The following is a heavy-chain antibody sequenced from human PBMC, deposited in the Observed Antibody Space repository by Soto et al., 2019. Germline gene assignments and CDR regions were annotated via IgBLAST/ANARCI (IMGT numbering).Heavy chain of an antibody. CDR1: GYTFTGHY. D-gene: IGHD3-16*01. Sequence: QVQLVQSGAEVRKPGASVRVSCKASGYTFTGHYIHWVRQAPGQGLEWMGWINPNSGATNYAQKLLDWVSMSRDTSISAAYMELTSQRSDATAVYYCAREARHVVDAGFLAAYFSYFDQWGQGTLVTVSS. V-gene: IGHV1-2*04. CDR3: AREARHVVDAGFLAAYFSYFDQ. J-gene: IGHJ4*02. CDR2: INPNSGAT.